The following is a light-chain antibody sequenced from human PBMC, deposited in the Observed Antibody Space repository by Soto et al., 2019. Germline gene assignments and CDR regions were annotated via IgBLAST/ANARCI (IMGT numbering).Light chain of an antibody. CDR1: QGISRY. CDR3: QQYYSTPIT. V-gene: IGKV1-9*01. CDR2: AAS. Sequence: IQLTPSPSSLSASVGDSVTITCRASQGISRYLAWYQQKPGRAPKLLISAASTLQSGVPSRFSGSGSGTDFTLTISSLQAEDVAVYYCQQYYSTPITFGQGTRLEIK. J-gene: IGKJ5*01.